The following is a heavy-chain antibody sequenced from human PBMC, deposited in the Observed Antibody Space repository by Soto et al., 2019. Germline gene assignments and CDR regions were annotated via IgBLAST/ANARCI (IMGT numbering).Heavy chain of an antibody. D-gene: IGHD4-17*01. V-gene: IGHV3-53*04. CDR3: ARGEEGGYGDYFAGLYYYYYYMDV. CDR2: IYSGGST. CDR1: GFTVSSNY. J-gene: IGHJ6*03. Sequence: GGSLRLSCAASGFTVSSNYMSWVRQAPGKGLEWVSVIYSGGSTYYAASVKGRFTISRHNSKNTLYLQMNSLRAEDTAVYYCARGEEGGYGDYFAGLYYYYYYMDVWGKGTTVTVSS.